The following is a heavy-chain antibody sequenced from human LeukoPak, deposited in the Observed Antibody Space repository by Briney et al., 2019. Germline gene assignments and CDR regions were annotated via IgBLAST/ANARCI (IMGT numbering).Heavy chain of an antibody. J-gene: IGHJ4*02. CDR3: ASQAGYYYDSSGYYYGFDY. CDR2: MNHSGST. V-gene: IGHV4-38-2*02. Sequence: SETLSLTCTVSGYSISSGYYWGWIRQPPGKGLEWIGEMNHSGSTNYNPSLKSRVTISVDTSKNQFSLKLSSVTAADTAVYYCASQAGYYYDSSGYYYGFDYWGQGTLVTVSS. CDR1: GYSISSGYY. D-gene: IGHD3-22*01.